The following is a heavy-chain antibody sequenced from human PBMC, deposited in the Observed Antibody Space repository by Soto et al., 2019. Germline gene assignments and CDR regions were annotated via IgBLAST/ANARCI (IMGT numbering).Heavy chain of an antibody. CDR1: GFTFSSYA. J-gene: IGHJ6*02. V-gene: IGHV3-23*01. CDR2: ISGSGGST. D-gene: IGHD3-3*01. Sequence: PGGSLRLSXAASGFTFSSYAMSWVRQAPGKGLEWVSAISGSGGSTYYADSVKGRFTISRDNSKNTLYLQMNSLRAEDTAVYYCATDRLTIFGVVISDYYYGMDVWGQGTTVTVSS. CDR3: ATDRLTIFGVVISDYYYGMDV.